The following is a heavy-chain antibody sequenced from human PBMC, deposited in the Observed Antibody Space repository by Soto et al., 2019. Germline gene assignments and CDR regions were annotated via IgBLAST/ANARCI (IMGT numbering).Heavy chain of an antibody. CDR1: GSTFTGYH. CDR3: ARGAVVSTIYYYDLYV. V-gene: IGHV1-2*02. CDR2: INPNSGGT. Sequence: GASVKVSCKASGSTFTGYHMHWVRQAPGQGLEWMGWINPNSGGTRYGQKLQGRVTMTRDTSISTAYMELSRLRSDDTAVYYCARGAVVSTIYYYDLYVWGQGTTVT. D-gene: IGHD5-12*01. J-gene: IGHJ6*02.